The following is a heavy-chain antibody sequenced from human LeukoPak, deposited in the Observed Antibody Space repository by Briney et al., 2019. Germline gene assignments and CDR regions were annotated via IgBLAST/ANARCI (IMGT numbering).Heavy chain of an antibody. D-gene: IGHD2-2*01. CDR1: GYTFTGYY. CDR2: INPSSGGT. V-gene: IGHV1-2*02. CDR3: AQLGHGFRVVVPAADTDAFDI. J-gene: IGHJ3*02. Sequence: AAVKVSCKASGYTFTGYYMHWVRQAPGQGLEWMGWINPSSGGTNYAQKFQGRVTMTRDTSISTAYMELSRLRSDDTAVYYCAQLGHGFRVVVPAADTDAFDIWGQGTMVTVSS.